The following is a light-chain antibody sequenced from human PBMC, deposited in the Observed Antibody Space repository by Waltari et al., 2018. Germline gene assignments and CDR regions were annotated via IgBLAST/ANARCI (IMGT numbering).Light chain of an antibody. CDR2: DDN. J-gene: IGLJ3*02. CDR1: SSNIGNYF. Sequence: QSVLTQPPSVSAAPGQKVTISCSGSSSNIGNYFVSWYHQLPGATTKLLIYDDNKRPSGIPDRFSASKSGTSATLDITGLQIGDEADYYCATWDNSLTAVVFGGGTKLTVL. V-gene: IGLV1-51*01. CDR3: ATWDNSLTAVV.